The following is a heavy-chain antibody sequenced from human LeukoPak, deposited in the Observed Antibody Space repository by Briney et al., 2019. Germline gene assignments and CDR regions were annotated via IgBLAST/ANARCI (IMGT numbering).Heavy chain of an antibody. D-gene: IGHD3-10*01. J-gene: IGHJ4*02. CDR3: ASLQEDYYGSGSYYNRDY. CDR1: GYTFTGYY. CDR2: INPNSGGT. Sequence: ASVKVSCKASGYTFTGYYMHWVRQAPGQGLEWMGWINPNSGGTNYAQKFQGRVTMTRDTSTSTVYMELSSLRSEDTAVYYCASLQEDYYGSGSYYNRDYWGQGTLVTVSS. V-gene: IGHV1-2*02.